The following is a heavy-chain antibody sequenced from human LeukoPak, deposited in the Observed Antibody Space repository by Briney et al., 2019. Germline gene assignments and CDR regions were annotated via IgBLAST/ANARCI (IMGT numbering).Heavy chain of an antibody. CDR1: GFTFSSYG. Sequence: GGSLRLSCAASGFTFSSYGMHWVRQAPGKGLEWVAFVRYDGSNQYYAGSVKGRFTISRDNSKNTLYLQMNSLRAEDTAVYFCAAGTSNYFDYWGQGTLVTVSS. CDR2: VRYDGSNQ. J-gene: IGHJ4*02. CDR3: AAGTSNYFDY. V-gene: IGHV3-30*02. D-gene: IGHD2-2*01.